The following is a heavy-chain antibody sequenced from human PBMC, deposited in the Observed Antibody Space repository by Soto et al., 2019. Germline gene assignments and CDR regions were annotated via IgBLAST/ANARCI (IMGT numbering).Heavy chain of an antibody. CDR3: ARGASGWYGDVDY. D-gene: IGHD6-19*01. J-gene: IGHJ4*02. CDR2: ISYDGTNT. Sequence: GGSLRLSCAASAFTFSSYSMHWVRQAPGKGLEWVTIISYDGTNTYYANSVKGRFTISRDNSKNTLYLQMNSLRAEDTAVYYCARGASGWYGDVDYWGQGTLVTVSS. CDR1: AFTFSSYS. V-gene: IGHV3-30-3*01.